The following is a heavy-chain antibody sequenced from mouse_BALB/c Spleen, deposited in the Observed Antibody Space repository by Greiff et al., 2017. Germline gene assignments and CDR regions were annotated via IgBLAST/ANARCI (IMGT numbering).Heavy chain of an antibody. CDR2: ISSGSSTI. V-gene: IGHV5-17*02. CDR3: ARKGNYVGVYAMDY. CDR1: GFTFSSFG. Sequence: EVMLVESGGGLVQPGGSRKLSCAASGFTFSSFGMHWVRQAPEKGLEWVAYISSGSSTIYYADTVKGRFTISRDNPKNTLFLQMTSLRSEDTAMYYCARKGNYVGVYAMDYWGQGTSVTVSS. D-gene: IGHD2-1*01. J-gene: IGHJ4*01.